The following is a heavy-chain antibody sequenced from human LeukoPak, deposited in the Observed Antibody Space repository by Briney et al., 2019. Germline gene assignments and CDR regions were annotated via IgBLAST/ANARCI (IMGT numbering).Heavy chain of an antibody. Sequence: SETLSLTCTVSRGSISSYYWSWIRQPPGQGLEWIGYIYYSGSTDYNPSLKSRVNITVDTSKNQFSLKLSSVTAADTAVYYCARVRVSSGSHPWYFDYWGQGTLVTVSS. CDR1: RGSISSYY. J-gene: IGHJ4*02. CDR2: IYYSGST. CDR3: ARVRVSSGSHPWYFDY. V-gene: IGHV4-59*01. D-gene: IGHD3-22*01.